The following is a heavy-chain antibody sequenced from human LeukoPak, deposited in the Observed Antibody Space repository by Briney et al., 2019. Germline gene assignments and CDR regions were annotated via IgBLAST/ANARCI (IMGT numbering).Heavy chain of an antibody. CDR2: IWYDGGNK. J-gene: IGHJ4*02. CDR3: VRDPYEAY. CDR1: GFTFSSYG. Sequence: GTSLRLSCAASGFTFSSYGKHWVRQAPGKGLEWVAVIWYDGGNKLYGDSVKGRFTISRDNSKNTVYLQMNSLRVEDTAVYYCVRDPYEAYWGQGTLVTVSS. V-gene: IGHV3-33*01. D-gene: IGHD5-12*01.